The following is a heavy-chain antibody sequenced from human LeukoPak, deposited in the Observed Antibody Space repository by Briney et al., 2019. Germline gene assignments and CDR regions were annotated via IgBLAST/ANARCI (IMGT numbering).Heavy chain of an antibody. CDR1: GSTIDDCV. J-gene: IGHJ4*02. D-gene: IGHD3-22*01. V-gene: IGHV3-9*01. CDR3: EKDGRYYESSGQLHY. Sequence: RSLLLSCAASGSTIDDCVMYGGRPAPGKGLGGASRSKSNSGRIGYGDSVKGRFTIDRDNAKTSLYLQMDSLRPEDTALYYCEKDGRYYESSGQLHYWGQGTLVTVSS. CDR2: SKSNSGRI.